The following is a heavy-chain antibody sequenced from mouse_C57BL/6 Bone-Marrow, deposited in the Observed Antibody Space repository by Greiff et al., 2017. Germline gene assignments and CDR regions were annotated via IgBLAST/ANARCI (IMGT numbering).Heavy chain of an antibody. J-gene: IGHJ1*01. Sequence: VQLQQPGPVLVKPGASVKMSCKASGYTFTHYYMNWVKQSHGKSLEWIGGINPYNSGTNYNQKFKGKATLTVDNSSSTAYMDLSSLTSEDSAVYYCASRLQRSDVWGQGTTVTVSS. V-gene: IGHV1-19*01. CDR2: INPYNSGT. D-gene: IGHD1-1*01. CDR3: ASRLQRSDV. CDR1: GYTFTHYY.